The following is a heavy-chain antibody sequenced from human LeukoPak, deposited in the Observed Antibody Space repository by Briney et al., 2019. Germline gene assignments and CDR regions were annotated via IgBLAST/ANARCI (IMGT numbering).Heavy chain of an antibody. J-gene: IGHJ4*02. D-gene: IGHD4-23*01. Sequence: GASVTVSCTASGGTFSSYAISWVRQAPGQGLEWMGGIIPIFGTANYAQKFQGRVTITTDESTSTAYMELSSLRSEDTAVYYCASGGVNSATFDYWGQGTLVTVSS. CDR2: IIPIFGTA. V-gene: IGHV1-69*05. CDR1: GGTFSSYA. CDR3: ASGGVNSATFDY.